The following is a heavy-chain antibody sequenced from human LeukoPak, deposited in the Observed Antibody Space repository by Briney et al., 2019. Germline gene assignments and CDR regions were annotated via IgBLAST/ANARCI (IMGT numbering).Heavy chain of an antibody. CDR1: GFTFSSYA. V-gene: IGHV3-23*01. Sequence: GGSLRLSCAASGFTFSSYAMSWVRQAPGKGLEWVSVISGNGLSTNYADSVKGRFTISRDNSKNTLYLEMNRLRGEDTAAYYCAKDILNWEFDYWGQGTLVTVSS. CDR3: AKDILNWEFDY. D-gene: IGHD7-27*01. CDR2: ISGNGLST. J-gene: IGHJ4*02.